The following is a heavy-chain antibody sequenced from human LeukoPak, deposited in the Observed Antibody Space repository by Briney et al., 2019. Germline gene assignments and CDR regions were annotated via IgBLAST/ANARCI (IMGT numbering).Heavy chain of an antibody. CDR1: GVTFSSYE. V-gene: IGHV3-48*03. D-gene: IGHD3-16*01. CDR2: ISSSSSTI. J-gene: IGHJ4*02. CDR3: ARDTPAYYDYVWGRQGVFDC. Sequence: PGGSQRLSCAESGVTFSSYERNSGREALGGRRGWGSYISSSSSTIYYPDSVKGRTTLSRENAKNSLYMRRSRLRAEDTAVYYCARDTPAYYDYVWGRQGVFDCWGQGTLVTVSS.